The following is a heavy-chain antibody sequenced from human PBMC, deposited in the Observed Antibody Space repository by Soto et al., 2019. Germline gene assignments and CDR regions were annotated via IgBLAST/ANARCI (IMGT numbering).Heavy chain of an antibody. CDR3: ARDPTGGYDSTFDC. CDR1: GGTFSSYT. Sequence: QVQLVQSGAEVKKPGSSVKVSCKASGGTFSSYTISWVRQAPGQGLEWMGRIIPILGKANYAQKFQGRVTITADKSTRTAYMELSSLRSEHTAVYYCARDPTGGYDSTFDCWGQGTLVTVSS. D-gene: IGHD5-12*01. CDR2: IIPILGKA. V-gene: IGHV1-69*08. J-gene: IGHJ4*02.